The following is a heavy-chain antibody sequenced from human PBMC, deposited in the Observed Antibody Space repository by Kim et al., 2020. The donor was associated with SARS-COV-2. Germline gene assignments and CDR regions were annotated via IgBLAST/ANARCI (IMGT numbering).Heavy chain of an antibody. CDR3: ARDYYGSGSYGY. D-gene: IGHD3-10*01. CDR2: INHSGST. V-gene: IGHV4-34*01. CDR1: GGSFSGYY. Sequence: SETLSLTCAVYGGSFSGYYWSWIRQPPGKGLEWIGEINHSGSTNYNPSLKSRVTISVDTSKNQFSLKLSSVTAADTAVYYCARDYYGSGSYGYWGLGTLV. J-gene: IGHJ4*02.